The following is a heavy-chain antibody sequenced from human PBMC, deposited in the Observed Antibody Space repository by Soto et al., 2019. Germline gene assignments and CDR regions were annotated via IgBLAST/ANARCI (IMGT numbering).Heavy chain of an antibody. V-gene: IGHV3-48*01. CDR1: GFTFRSHN. CDR2: ISSSSGTI. Sequence: GGSLRLSCAASGFTFRSHNMNWVRQAPGKGLEWLSYISSSSGTIYYGDSVKGRFTISRDNAKNSLYLQMNSLRAEDTAVYYCARSERGASTFDYWGQGTLVTVSS. D-gene: IGHD1-26*01. CDR3: ARSERGASTFDY. J-gene: IGHJ4*02.